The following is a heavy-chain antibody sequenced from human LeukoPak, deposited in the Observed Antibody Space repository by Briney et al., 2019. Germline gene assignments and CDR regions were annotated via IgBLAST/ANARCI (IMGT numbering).Heavy chain of an antibody. D-gene: IGHD3-22*01. J-gene: IGHJ4*02. CDR1: GFTFSSYA. V-gene: IGHV3-23*01. CDR2: IRGSGGST. CDR3: VRHSSGYYYPFDY. Sequence: GGSLRLSCAASGFTFSSYAMSWVRQAPGKGLEWVSAIRGSGGSTYYADSVKGRFTISRDNSKNTLYLQMNSLRAEDTAVYYCVRHSSGYYYPFDYWGQGTLVTVSS.